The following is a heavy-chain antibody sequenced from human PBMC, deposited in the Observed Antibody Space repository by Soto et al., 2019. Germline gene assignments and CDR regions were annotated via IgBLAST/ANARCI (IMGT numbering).Heavy chain of an antibody. CDR2: ISYDGSNK. Sequence: GGSLRLSCAASGFTFSSYGMHWVRQAPGEGLEWVAVISYDGSNKYYADSVKGRFTISRDNSKNTLYLQMNSLRAEDTAVYYCAKDIVVVPAAIGRYYYYGMDVWGQGTTVTVSS. J-gene: IGHJ6*02. CDR3: AKDIVVVPAAIGRYYYYGMDV. V-gene: IGHV3-30*18. D-gene: IGHD2-2*02. CDR1: GFTFSSYG.